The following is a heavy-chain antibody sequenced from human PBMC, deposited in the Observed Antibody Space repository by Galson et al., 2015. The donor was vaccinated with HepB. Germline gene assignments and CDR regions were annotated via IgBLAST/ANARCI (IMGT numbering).Heavy chain of an antibody. V-gene: IGHV5-51*01. CDR1: GYPFTTYW. CDR3: VRQYSSGWEVFDN. D-gene: IGHD6-25*01. Sequence: QYGAEVKKLGESLKISCTGSGYPFTTYWIGWVRQMAGRGLEREGTIKPADSDARYSPSSQGQVTISADKSISTAYLQWSSLKASDTAMYYCVRQYSSGWEVFDNWGRGTLVTVSS. CDR2: IKPADSDA. J-gene: IGHJ4*02.